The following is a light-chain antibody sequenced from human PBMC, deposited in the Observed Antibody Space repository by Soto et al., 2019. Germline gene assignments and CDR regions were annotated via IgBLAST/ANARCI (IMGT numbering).Light chain of an antibody. CDR1: SSDVGGYNY. J-gene: IGLJ1*01. CDR2: DVN. V-gene: IGLV2-11*01. CDR3: CSYAGGYTEV. Sequence: QSALTQPRSVSGSPGQSVAISCTGTSSDVGGYNYVSWYQQHPGKAPKLMIYDVNKRPSGVPDRFSGSKSGNTASLTISGLQTEDEADYYCCSYAGGYTEVFGTGTKVTVL.